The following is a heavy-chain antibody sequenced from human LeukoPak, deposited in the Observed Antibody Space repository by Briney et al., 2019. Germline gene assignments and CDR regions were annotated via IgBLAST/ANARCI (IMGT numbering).Heavy chain of an antibody. Sequence: SETLSLTRTLPGGSISSHLWRWIRQPLRRGLGWIAYIYYGGSTNYNPSLKSRVTISVDTSKNQFSLKLSSVTAADTAGYYCAKDGLGDPFFYYYYYGMDVWGQGTTVTVSS. V-gene: IGHV4-59*11. CDR1: GGSISSHL. D-gene: IGHD4-17*01. CDR3: AKDGLGDPFFYYYYYGMDV. J-gene: IGHJ6*02. CDR2: IYYGGST.